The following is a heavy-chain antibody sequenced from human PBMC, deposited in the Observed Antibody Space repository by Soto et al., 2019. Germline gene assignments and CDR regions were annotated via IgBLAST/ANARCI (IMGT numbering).Heavy chain of an antibody. V-gene: IGHV3-72*01. D-gene: IGHD4-4*01. Sequence: EVQLVESGGGLVQPGGSLRLSCAASGFTLSDHYMDWVRQAPGKGLEWVGRTRDKARSYTTEYAASVKGRFTISRDDSKNSLYLQMTSLKAEDTAVYYCTRGANALTRLPSPYWGQEPWSPSPQ. CDR2: TRDKARSYTT. CDR3: TRGANALTRLPSPY. CDR1: GFTLSDHY. J-gene: IGHJ4*01.